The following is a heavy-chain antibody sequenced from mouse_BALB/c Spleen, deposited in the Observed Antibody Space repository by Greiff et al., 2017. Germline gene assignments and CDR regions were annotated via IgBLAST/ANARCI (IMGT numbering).Heavy chain of an antibody. J-gene: IGHJ1*01. D-gene: IGHD1-1*01. CDR3: ARGGSSPWYFDV. CDR1: GYSITSDYA. V-gene: IGHV3-2*02. CDR2: ISYSGST. Sequence: DVKLQESGPGLVKPSQSLSLTCTVTGYSITSDYAWNWIRQFPGNKLEWMGYISYSGSTSYNPSLKSRISITRDTSKNQFFLQLNSVTTEDTATYYCARGGSSPWYFDVWGAGTTVTVSS.